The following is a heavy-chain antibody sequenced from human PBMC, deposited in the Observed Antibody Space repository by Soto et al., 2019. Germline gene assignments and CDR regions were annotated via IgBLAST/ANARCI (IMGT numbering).Heavy chain of an antibody. V-gene: IGHV1-18*01. CDR2: ISAYNGNA. CDR1: GYTFTTYG. Sequence: ASVKVSCNASGYTFTTYGINWVRQDPGQGVEWKGWISAYNGNANYAQKLQGRVTMTTDTSTSTAYMELRSLSSDDTAMYYCARDVGWLVSWGQGTLVTVSS. CDR3: ARDVGWLVS. D-gene: IGHD5-12*01. J-gene: IGHJ5*02.